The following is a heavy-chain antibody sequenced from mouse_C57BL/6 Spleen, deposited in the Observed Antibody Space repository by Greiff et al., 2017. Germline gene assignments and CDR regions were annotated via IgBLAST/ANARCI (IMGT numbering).Heavy chain of an antibody. D-gene: IGHD2-12*01. CDR3: ARDDSDRGYFDV. Sequence: VQLQQSGAELARPGASVKLSCKASGYTFTSYGISWVKQRTGQGLEWIGEIYPRSGNTYYNEKFKGKATLTADKSSSTAYLELRSLTSEDAAVYFCARDDSDRGYFDVWGTGTTVTVSS. V-gene: IGHV1-81*01. CDR2: IYPRSGNT. CDR1: GYTFTSYG. J-gene: IGHJ1*03.